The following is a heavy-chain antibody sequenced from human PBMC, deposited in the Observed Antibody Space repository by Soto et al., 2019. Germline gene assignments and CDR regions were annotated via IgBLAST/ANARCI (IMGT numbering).Heavy chain of an antibody. Sequence: EVQLVESGGGLVRPGESLKLSCAASGFIFSGTAMHWVRQASGKGLEWVGRIRSKANDYATTYAASVKGRFTISRDDSENTTYLQMNSLKAEDTAMYYCTSRPHIPPYWYFDLWGRGTLVTVSS. J-gene: IGHJ2*01. V-gene: IGHV3-73*02. CDR1: GFIFSGTA. D-gene: IGHD2-2*02. CDR3: TSRPHIPPYWYFDL. CDR2: IRSKANDYAT.